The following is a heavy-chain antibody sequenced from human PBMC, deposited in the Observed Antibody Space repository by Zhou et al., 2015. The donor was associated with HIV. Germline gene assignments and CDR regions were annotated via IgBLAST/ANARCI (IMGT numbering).Heavy chain of an antibody. CDR3: AKDRPYTVLEWPYIWDYYYMDV. Sequence: EVQLFGVWGEAWYSRGGSLRLSCAASGLTLTNYGMGWVRQAQGRGLEWVSVLSYNGADTYYADSVKGRFTMSRDNSKKTLYLQMNSLRAEDTAVYHCAKDRPYTVLEWPYIWDYYYMDVWGKGTTVTVSS. V-gene: IGHV3-23*01. J-gene: IGHJ6*03. D-gene: IGHD3-3*01. CDR2: LSYNGADT. CDR1: GLTLTNYG.